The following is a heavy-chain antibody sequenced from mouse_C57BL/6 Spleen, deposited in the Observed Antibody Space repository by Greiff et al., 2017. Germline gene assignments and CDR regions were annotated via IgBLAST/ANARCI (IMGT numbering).Heavy chain of an antibody. CDR2: IDPSDSYT. D-gene: IGHD4-1*01. Sequence: QVQLQQPGAELVKPGASVKLSCKASGYTFTSYWMQWVKQRPGQGLEWIGEIDPSDSYTNYNQKFKGKATLTVDTSSSAAYMQLSSLTSEDSAVYYCASRNWDLDYWGQGTTLTVSS. J-gene: IGHJ2*01. CDR3: ASRNWDLDY. CDR1: GYTFTSYW. V-gene: IGHV1-50*01.